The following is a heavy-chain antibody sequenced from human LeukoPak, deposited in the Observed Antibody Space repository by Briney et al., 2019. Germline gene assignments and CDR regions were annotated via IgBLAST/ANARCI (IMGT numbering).Heavy chain of an antibody. V-gene: IGHV3-53*01. CDR2: IYGGGST. D-gene: IGHD5-24*01. CDR3: ARRGVEMATITDYYYYYMDV. J-gene: IGHJ6*03. CDR1: EFTVSVNY. Sequence: TGGSLRLSCAASEFTVSVNYMSWVRQAPGKGLEWVSFIYGGGSTYYADSVKGRFTISRDNAKNSLYLQMNSLRAEDTAVYYCARRGVEMATITDYYYYYMDVWGKGTTVTISS.